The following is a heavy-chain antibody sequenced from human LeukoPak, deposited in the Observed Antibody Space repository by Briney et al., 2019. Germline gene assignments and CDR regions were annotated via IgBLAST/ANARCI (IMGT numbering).Heavy chain of an antibody. J-gene: IGHJ5*02. CDR1: GGSISSSSYY. CDR3: ARAYPWFDP. V-gene: IGHV4-39*01. D-gene: IGHD2-2*01. Sequence: SETLSLTCTVSGGSISSSSYYWGWIRQPPGKGLEWIGSIYYSGSTYYNPSLKSRVAISVDTSKNQFSLKLSSVTAADTAVYYCARAYPWFDPWGQGTLVAVSS. CDR2: IYYSGST.